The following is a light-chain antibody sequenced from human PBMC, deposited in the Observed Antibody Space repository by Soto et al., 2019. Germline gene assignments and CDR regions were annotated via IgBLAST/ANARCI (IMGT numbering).Light chain of an antibody. J-gene: IGLJ1*01. Sequence: QSALTQPASVSGSPGQSITISCTGTSSDVGSYNLVSWYQQHPGKAPKLMIYEVSKRASGVSNRFSGSKSGNTASLTISGLQAEDEADYYCCSYAGSSTHVFGTGTKLTVL. V-gene: IGLV2-23*02. CDR1: SSDVGSYNL. CDR2: EVS. CDR3: CSYAGSSTHV.